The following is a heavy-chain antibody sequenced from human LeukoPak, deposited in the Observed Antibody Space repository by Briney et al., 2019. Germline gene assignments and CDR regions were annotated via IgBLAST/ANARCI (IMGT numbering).Heavy chain of an antibody. J-gene: IGHJ4*02. CDR1: GGSISSYY. Sequence: KPSETLSLTCTVSGGSISSYYWSWIRQPPGKGPEWIGYIYYSGSTNYNSGSTNYNPSLKSRVTISVDTSKNQFSLKLHSVTAADTALYYCARAGARDGYTFDYWGQGTVVTVSS. CDR3: ARAGARDGYTFDY. D-gene: IGHD5-24*01. V-gene: IGHV4-59*13. CDR2: IYYSGSTNYNSGST.